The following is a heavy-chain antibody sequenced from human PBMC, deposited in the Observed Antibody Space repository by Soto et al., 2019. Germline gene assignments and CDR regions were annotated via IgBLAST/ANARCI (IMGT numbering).Heavy chain of an antibody. V-gene: IGHV5-10-1*01. D-gene: IGHD6-6*01. CDR2: IDPSDSYT. Sequence: HGEFLKISCKGSGDSFISYWISWVRQMPGKGLEWMGRIDPSDSYTNYSPSFQGHVTISADKSISTAYLQWSSLKASDTAMYYCAIAARLGWFDPWGQGTLVTVSS. J-gene: IGHJ5*02. CDR1: GDSFISYW. CDR3: AIAARLGWFDP.